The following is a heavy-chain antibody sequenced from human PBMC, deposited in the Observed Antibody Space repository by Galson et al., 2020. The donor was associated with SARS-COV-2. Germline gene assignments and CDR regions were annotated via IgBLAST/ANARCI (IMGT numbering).Heavy chain of an antibody. Sequence: SETLSLTCTVSGGSISSGGYYWRWIRQHPGKGMEWIGYIYYSGSTYYNPSLKSRVTISVDTSKNQFSLKLSSVTAADTAVYYCASGAYGDYSAGWFDPWGQGTRVTVSS. CDR3: ASGAYGDYSAGWFDP. CDR2: IYYSGST. CDR1: GGSISSGGYY. D-gene: IGHD4-17*01. V-gene: IGHV4-31*03. J-gene: IGHJ5*02.